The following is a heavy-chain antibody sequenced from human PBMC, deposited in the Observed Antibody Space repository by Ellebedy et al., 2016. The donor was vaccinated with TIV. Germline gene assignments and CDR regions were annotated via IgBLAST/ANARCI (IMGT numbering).Heavy chain of an antibody. CDR2: IIPILDIT. CDR3: ARWGGYSGTSQGPFDF. CDR1: GGTFSNSA. Sequence: AASVKVSCKASGGTFSNSAINWVRQAPGQGLEWMGRIIPILDITNYAQRFQGRVTITADKSTTTAYMDLTSLRSDDTAVYYCARWGGYSGTSQGPFDFWGQGTLVTVSS. J-gene: IGHJ4*02. V-gene: IGHV1-69*04. D-gene: IGHD5-12*01.